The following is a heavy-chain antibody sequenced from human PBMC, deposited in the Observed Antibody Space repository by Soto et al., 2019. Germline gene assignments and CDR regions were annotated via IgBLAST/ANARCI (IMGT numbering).Heavy chain of an antibody. J-gene: IGHJ5*02. CDR1: GYTFTSYY. CDR3: ARHESVGMTVSGSAAGGWFDP. Sequence: ASVKVSCKASGYTFTSYYMHWVRQAPGQGLEWMGIINPSGGSTSYAQKFQGRVTMTRDTSTSTVYMELSSLRSEDTAVYYCARHESVGMTVSGSAAGGWFDPWGQGTLVTVSS. D-gene: IGHD1-20*01. CDR2: INPSGGST. V-gene: IGHV1-46*01.